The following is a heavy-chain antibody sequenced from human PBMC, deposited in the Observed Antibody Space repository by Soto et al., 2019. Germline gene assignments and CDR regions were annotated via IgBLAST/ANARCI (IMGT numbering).Heavy chain of an antibody. D-gene: IGHD4-4*01. V-gene: IGHV3-74*01. Sequence: WGSVRLSCASSGFTFTYYWTHWVRQAPGKGLVWVSRINSDGSRTSYADSVTGRFTISRDNAKNTLYLQMNSLRVEDTALYYCARETYRGFYFDYWGQGTLVTVSS. CDR2: INSDGSRT. CDR1: GFTFTYYW. CDR3: ARETYRGFYFDY. J-gene: IGHJ4*02.